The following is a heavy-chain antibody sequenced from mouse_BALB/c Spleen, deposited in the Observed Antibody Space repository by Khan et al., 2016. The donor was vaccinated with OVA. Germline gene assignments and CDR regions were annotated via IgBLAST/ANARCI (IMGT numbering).Heavy chain of an antibody. CDR1: GFDFSRYW. V-gene: IGHV4-1*02. CDR3: VRHGYYGNYDWYFDV. D-gene: IGHD2-1*01. J-gene: IGHJ1*01. CDR2: INPDSSTI. Sequence: EVKLLESGGGLVQPGGSLKLSCAASGFDFSRYWMSWVRQAPGKGLEWIGEINPDSSTINYTPSLKDKFILSRDNAKNTLYLQMSKVRSEDTALYCCVRHGYYGNYDWYFDVWGAGTTVTVSS.